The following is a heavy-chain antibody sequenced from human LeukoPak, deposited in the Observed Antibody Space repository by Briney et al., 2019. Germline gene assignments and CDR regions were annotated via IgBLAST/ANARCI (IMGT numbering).Heavy chain of an antibody. CDR3: AVSAGDYFDY. CDR2: VYYSGST. D-gene: IGHD3-10*01. Sequence: SETLCLTCTVSLGSISRNNDYCGSISQPPRKGLEWIGTVYYSGSTYYNTALNTLDTQSIDMSKNKTSLKLSSGPAADTAVYYCAVSAGDYFDYWGQGTLLSVFS. CDR1: LGSISRNNDY. V-gene: IGHV4-39*01. J-gene: IGHJ4*02.